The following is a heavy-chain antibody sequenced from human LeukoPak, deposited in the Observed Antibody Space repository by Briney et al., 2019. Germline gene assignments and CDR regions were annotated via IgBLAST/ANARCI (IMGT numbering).Heavy chain of an antibody. J-gene: IGHJ3*02. CDR2: IYSGGST. Sequence: GGSLRLSCAASGFTVSSNLMSWVRQAPGKGLEWVSLIYSGGSTYYADSVKGRLTISRDNPKNTLYLQMSRLRAEDTAVYYCATSYSSGWYGTFDIWGQGTMVTVSS. D-gene: IGHD6-19*01. V-gene: IGHV3-53*01. CDR1: GFTVSSNL. CDR3: ATSYSSGWYGTFDI.